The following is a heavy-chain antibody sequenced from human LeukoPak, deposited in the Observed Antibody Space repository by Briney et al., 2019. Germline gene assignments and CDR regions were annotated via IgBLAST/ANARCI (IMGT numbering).Heavy chain of an antibody. J-gene: IGHJ4*02. V-gene: IGHV3-30-3*01. CDR3: ARGSGSYYYFDY. CDR2: ISYDGSNK. CDR1: GFTFSSYA. Sequence: GGSLRLSCAASGFTFSSYAMHWVRQAPGKGLEWVAVISYDGSNKYYADSVKGRFTISRDNSKNTLYLQMNSLRAEDTAVYYCARGSGSYYYFDYWGQGTLVTVS. D-gene: IGHD3-10*01.